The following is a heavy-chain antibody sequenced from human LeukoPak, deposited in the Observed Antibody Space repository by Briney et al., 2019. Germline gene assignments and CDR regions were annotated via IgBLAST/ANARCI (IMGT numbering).Heavy chain of an antibody. D-gene: IGHD3-9*01. J-gene: IGHJ4*02. CDR1: GFTFSSYE. Sequence: GGSLRLSCAASGFTFSSYEMNWVRQAPGKGREWVSYISSSGSTIYYADSVKGRFTISRDNAKNTLYLQMNSLRAEDTAVYYCAKDQGNFDWLLFWFDYWGQGTLVTVSS. CDR3: AKDQGNFDWLLFWFDY. CDR2: ISSSGSTI. V-gene: IGHV3-48*03.